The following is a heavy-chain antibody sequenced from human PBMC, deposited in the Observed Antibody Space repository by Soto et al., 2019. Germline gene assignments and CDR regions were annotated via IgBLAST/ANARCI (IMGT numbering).Heavy chain of an antibody. J-gene: IGHJ6*02. Sequence: VASVKVSCKASGGTFSRYSITWVRQAPGQGLEWIGRIIPIFGIASYAQKFQGRVTITADESTSTAYMELSSLRSDDTAVYYCAREDRDRETGLVPAAIDGMDVWGQGTTVTVS. D-gene: IGHD2-2*01. V-gene: IGHV1-69*13. CDR2: IIPIFGIA. CDR3: AREDRDRETGLVPAAIDGMDV. CDR1: GGTFSRYS.